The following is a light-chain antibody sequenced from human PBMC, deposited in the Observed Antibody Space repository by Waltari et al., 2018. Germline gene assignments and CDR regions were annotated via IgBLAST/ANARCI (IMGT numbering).Light chain of an antibody. CDR2: GGT. V-gene: IGKV1-39*01. J-gene: IGKJ1*01. CDR1: QNIRTH. Sequence: DIQMTQSPSSLSASVGDTVTVPCRASQNIRTHLNWYQQKPATAPKLLSYGGTTLQRGVPSRFSGSASGTDFTLTVSNLQPDDFAIYFCQQSFSSPWTFGQGTRV. CDR3: QQSFSSPWT.